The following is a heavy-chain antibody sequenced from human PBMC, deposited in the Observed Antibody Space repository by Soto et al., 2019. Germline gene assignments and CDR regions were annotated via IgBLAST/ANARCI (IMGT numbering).Heavy chain of an antibody. Sequence: SETLSLTCAVYGGSFSGYYWSWIRQPPGKGLEWIGEINHSGSTNYNPSLKSRVTISVDTSKNQFSLKLSSVTAADTAVYYCARGPITMVRGVIITNYYYYYYGMDVWGQGTTVTVSS. CDR1: GGSFSGYY. CDR3: ARGPITMVRGVIITNYYYYYYGMDV. D-gene: IGHD3-10*01. V-gene: IGHV4-34*01. CDR2: INHSGST. J-gene: IGHJ6*02.